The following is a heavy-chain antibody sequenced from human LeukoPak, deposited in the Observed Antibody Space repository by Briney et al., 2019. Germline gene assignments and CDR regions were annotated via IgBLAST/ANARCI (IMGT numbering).Heavy chain of an antibody. CDR1: GFPFSTFG. CDR2: IAYDGSVN. CDR3: AKDRAVVGATSFDY. D-gene: IGHD1-26*01. Sequence: GRSLSLSCAASGFPFSTFGMHWVRQAPGKGLEWVAAIAYDGSVNYYPASLKGRLTFTRDNSKNTRYLQMNSLRTEDTAVYSCAKDRAVVGATSFDYWGLGTLVTVSS. J-gene: IGHJ4*02. V-gene: IGHV3-30*18.